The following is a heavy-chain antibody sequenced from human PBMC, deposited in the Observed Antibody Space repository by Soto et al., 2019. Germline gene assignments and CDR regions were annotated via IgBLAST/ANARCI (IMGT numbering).Heavy chain of an antibody. Sequence: VGSLRLSCAASGFTFSSYGMHWVRQAPGKGLEWVAVISYDGSNKYYADSVKGRFTISRGNSKNTLYLQMNSLRAEETAVYYCAKTGDRGTNYWGQGTLVTVS. D-gene: IGHD1-1*01. J-gene: IGHJ4*02. V-gene: IGHV3-30*18. CDR1: GFTFSSYG. CDR2: ISYDGSNK. CDR3: AKTGDRGTNY.